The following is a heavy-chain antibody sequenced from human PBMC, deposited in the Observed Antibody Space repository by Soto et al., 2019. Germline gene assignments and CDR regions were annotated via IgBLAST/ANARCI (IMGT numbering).Heavy chain of an antibody. D-gene: IGHD3-10*01. CDR3: ARDSDPMMVREIVTDDFDY. CDR2: ISYDGSKE. J-gene: IGHJ4*02. CDR1: GFRLSNYG. Sequence: QVQLVQSGGGVVQLGRSLRLSCAASGFRLSNYGMHWVRQAPGKGLEWVAVISYDGSKEYYADSVKGRFTISRDNSKNTLDLQMNSLRAEDTALYYCARDSDPMMVREIVTDDFDYWGQGTLVTVSS. V-gene: IGHV3-30*19.